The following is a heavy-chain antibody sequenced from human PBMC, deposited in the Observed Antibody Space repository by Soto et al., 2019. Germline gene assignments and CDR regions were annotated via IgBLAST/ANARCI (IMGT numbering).Heavy chain of an antibody. CDR1: GGSSRSYD. V-gene: IGHV4-4*07. CDR2: IYTSGST. J-gene: IGHJ6*02. CDR3: AREGASGFGMDV. D-gene: IGHD1-26*01. Sequence: SLTLPVTCSVAGGSSRSYDGCCIRQHAGKALEWIGRIYTSGSTNYTPSLKSRSTILVETSKKQLFLKLSSVTAADTAVYYCAREGASGFGMDVWGQGTTVTVSS.